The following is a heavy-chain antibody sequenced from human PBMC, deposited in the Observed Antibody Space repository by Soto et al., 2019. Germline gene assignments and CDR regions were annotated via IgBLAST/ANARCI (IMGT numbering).Heavy chain of an antibody. CDR2: MNPNNGHT. V-gene: IGHV1-8*01. CDR3: AKGPRNWGVDY. D-gene: IGHD7-27*01. Sequence: QVQLVQSGAEVKKPGASVKVSCKASGYTFTDYDINWFRQATGQGLEWMGWMNPNNGHTGYAQNFQGRVTMTRSTATSPAYMELSTLRSEDTAVYYCAKGPRNWGVDYWGQGTLVTVSS. J-gene: IGHJ4*02. CDR1: GYTFTDYD.